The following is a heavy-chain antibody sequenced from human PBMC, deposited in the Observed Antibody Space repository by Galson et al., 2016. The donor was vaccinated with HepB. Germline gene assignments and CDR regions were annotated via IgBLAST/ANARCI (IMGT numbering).Heavy chain of an antibody. CDR2: IXXGGST. J-gene: IGHJ4*02. V-gene: IGHV4-61*02. CDR3: TRGYSFYDSSGTGY. Sequence: TLSLTCTVSGVSISSSTYYWSWIRQPAGXXXEWIXXIXXGGSTNYNPSXKSRVTISLDTSKNQFSLKLSSVTAADTAVYYCTRGYSFYDSSGTGYWGQGTHVTVSS. D-gene: IGHD3-22*01. CDR1: GVSISSSTYY.